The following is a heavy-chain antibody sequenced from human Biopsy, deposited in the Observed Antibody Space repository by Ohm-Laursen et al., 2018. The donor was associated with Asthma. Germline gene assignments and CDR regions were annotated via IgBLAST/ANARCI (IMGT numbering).Heavy chain of an antibody. CDR1: GFTFSSYS. D-gene: IGHD3-3*01. CDR2: ISYDGSNK. J-gene: IGHJ4*02. V-gene: IGHV3-30*03. CDR3: ASQSSGPDFWSGYYYFDY. Sequence: GQTLSLTCAASGFTFSSYSMNWVRQAPGKGLEWVAVISYDGSNKYYADPVKGRFTISRDNSKNTLYLQMNSLRAEDTAVYYCASQSSGPDFWSGYYYFDYWGQGTLATVSS.